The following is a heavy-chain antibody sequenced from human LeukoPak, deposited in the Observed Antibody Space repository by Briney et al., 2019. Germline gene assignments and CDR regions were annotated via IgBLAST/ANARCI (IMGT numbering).Heavy chain of an antibody. D-gene: IGHD5-24*01. J-gene: IGHJ4*02. Sequence: GESLKISCKGSGYSFTSYWSGWVRQMPGKGLEWMGIIYPGDSDTRYSPSCQGQVTISAEKSISTAYLQWSSLKASDTASYYCASRKKGMATAGFDFWGQGTLVTVSS. CDR2: IYPGDSDT. CDR1: GYSFTSYW. CDR3: ASRKKGMATAGFDF. V-gene: IGHV5-51*01.